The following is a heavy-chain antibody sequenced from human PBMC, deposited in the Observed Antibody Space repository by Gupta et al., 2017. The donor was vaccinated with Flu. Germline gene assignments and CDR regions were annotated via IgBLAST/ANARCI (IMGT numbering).Heavy chain of an antibody. V-gene: IGHV4-39*01. J-gene: IGHJ4*02. D-gene: IGHD6-19*01. Sequence: LQLQESGPGLVKPSETLSLTCTVSGGSISSTCYYWGWIRQPPGKGLEWIGSIDYSGNTYYNPSLKRRVTIAVDTSKNLFSLKLSSVTAADTAVYYCARPHSIAVAGPYDYWGQGTLVTVSS. CDR3: ARPHSIAVAGPYDY. CDR1: GGSISSTCYY. CDR2: IDYSGNT.